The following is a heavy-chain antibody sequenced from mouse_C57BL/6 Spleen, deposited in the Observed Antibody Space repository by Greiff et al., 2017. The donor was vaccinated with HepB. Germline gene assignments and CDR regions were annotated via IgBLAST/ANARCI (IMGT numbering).Heavy chain of an antibody. J-gene: IGHJ4*01. CDR1: GYTFTSYW. Sequence: EVQLQQSGTVLARPGASVKMSCKTSGYTFTSYWMHWVKQRPGQGLEWIGAIYPGNSDTSYNQKFKGKATLTVDTSSSTAYMQLSSLTSEDSAVYYCARKRAHYAMDYWGQGTSVTVSS. V-gene: IGHV1-5*01. CDR2: IYPGNSDT. CDR3: ARKRAHYAMDY. D-gene: IGHD3-3*01.